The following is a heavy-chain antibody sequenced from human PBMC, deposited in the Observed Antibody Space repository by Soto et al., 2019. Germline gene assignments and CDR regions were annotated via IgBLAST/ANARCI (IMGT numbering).Heavy chain of an antibody. D-gene: IGHD6-6*01. CDR1: GDSVSSNSSA. J-gene: IGHJ5*02. Sequence: SQTLSLTCAISGDSVSSNSSAWNCIRQSPSRGLEWLGRTYYRSKWYNDYAVSVKSRITINPDTSKNQFSLQLNSVTPEDTAVYYCARDLVIAARPARNWFDPWGQGTLVTVSS. V-gene: IGHV6-1*01. CDR2: TYYRSKWYN. CDR3: ARDLVIAARPARNWFDP.